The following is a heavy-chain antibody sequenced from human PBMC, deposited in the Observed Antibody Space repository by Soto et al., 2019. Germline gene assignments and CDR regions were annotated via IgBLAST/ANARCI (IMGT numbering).Heavy chain of an antibody. CDR3: ARGVITATYADGFDV. CDR1: GGSIRNDNYR. V-gene: IGHV4-31*03. J-gene: IGHJ3*01. D-gene: IGHD4-4*01. CDR2: ILYTGGSA. Sequence: QVQLQESGPGLVKTSQTLSLTCTVSGGSIRNDNYRWGWVRQLPGKDLEWIGYILYTGGSATYYLSLFGRVTLLVETTNNQFSMNLNSVTAADPATYFCARGVITATYADGFDVWGQGTMVTVSS.